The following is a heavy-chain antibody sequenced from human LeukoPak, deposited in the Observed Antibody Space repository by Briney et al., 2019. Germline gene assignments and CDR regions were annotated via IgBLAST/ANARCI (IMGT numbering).Heavy chain of an antibody. V-gene: IGHV4-59*12. Sequence: PSETLSLTCTVSGGSISSYYWSWIRQPPGKGLEWIGYIYYSGTTNYNPSLKSRVTMSVDTSKNQFSLKLSSVTAADTAVYYCAREAYYYDSSGYYSHPNFDYWGQGTLVTVSS. CDR3: AREAYYYDSSGYYSHPNFDY. D-gene: IGHD3-22*01. J-gene: IGHJ4*02. CDR2: IYYSGTT. CDR1: GGSISSYY.